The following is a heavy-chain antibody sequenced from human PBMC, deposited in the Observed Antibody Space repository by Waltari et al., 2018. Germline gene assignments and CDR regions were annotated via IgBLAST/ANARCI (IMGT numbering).Heavy chain of an antibody. Sequence: QVQLVQSGAEVKKPGASVKVSCKASGYTFTSYDINWVRQATGQGLEWMGWMNPNSGNTGYAQKFQGRVTMTRNTSISTAYMELSSLRSEDTAVYYWARRHPPPEYYDFWSGYNSYWYFDLWGRGTLVTVSS. J-gene: IGHJ2*01. CDR2: MNPNSGNT. D-gene: IGHD3-3*01. CDR1: GYTFTSYD. V-gene: IGHV1-8*01. CDR3: ARRHPPPEYYDFWSGYNSYWYFDL.